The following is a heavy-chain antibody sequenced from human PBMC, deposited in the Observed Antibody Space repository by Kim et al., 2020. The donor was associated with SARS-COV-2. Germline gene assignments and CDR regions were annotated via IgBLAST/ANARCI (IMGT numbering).Heavy chain of an antibody. CDR3: ARDQGYSYGRPPWFDP. CDR2: IIPIFGTA. V-gene: IGHV1-69*13. J-gene: IGHJ5*02. Sequence: SVKVSCKASGGTFSSYAISWVRQAPGQGLEWMGGIIPIFGTANYAQKFQGRVTITADESTSTAYMELSSLRSEDTAVYYCARDQGYSYGRPPWFDPWGQGTLVTVSS. D-gene: IGHD5-18*01. CDR1: GGTFSSYA.